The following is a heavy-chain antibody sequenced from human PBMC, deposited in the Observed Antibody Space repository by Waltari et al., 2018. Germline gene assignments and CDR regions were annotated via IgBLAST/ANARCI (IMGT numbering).Heavy chain of an antibody. CDR2: IYHSGST. J-gene: IGHJ4*02. V-gene: IGHV4-38-2*01. CDR3: ARHGLWFGKGIDY. Sequence: QVQLQESGPGLVKPSETLSLTCAVSGYSISSRYFWGWSRQPPGKGLEWIGSIYHSGSTYYNPSLKSRVTISVDTSKNQFSLKLSSVTAADTAVYYCARHGLWFGKGIDYWGQGTLVTVSS. D-gene: IGHD3-10*01. CDR1: GYSISSRYF.